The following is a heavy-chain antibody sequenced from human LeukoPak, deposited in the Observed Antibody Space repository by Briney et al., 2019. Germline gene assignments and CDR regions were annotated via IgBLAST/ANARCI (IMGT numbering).Heavy chain of an antibody. J-gene: IGHJ4*02. Sequence: SETLSLTCAVSGYSISSGYYWGWIRQPPGKGLEWIGSIYHSGSTYYNPSLKSRVTISVDTSKNQFSLKLSSVTAAGTAVYYCARRYSGYDSKRYFDYWGQGTLVTVSS. CDR3: ARRYSGYDSKRYFDY. V-gene: IGHV4-38-2*01. D-gene: IGHD5-12*01. CDR1: GYSISSGYY. CDR2: IYHSGST.